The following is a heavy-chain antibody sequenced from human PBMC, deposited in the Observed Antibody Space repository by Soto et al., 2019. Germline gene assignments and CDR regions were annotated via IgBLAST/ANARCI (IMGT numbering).Heavy chain of an antibody. V-gene: IGHV3-21*01. CDR1: GCTFISYS. CDR3: ARDKLPLIWFGEAFDI. CDR2: IRSTNHYI. J-gene: IGHJ3*02. Sequence: VRALRLSCASSGCTFISYSMCWVRQAPGNRLEWVSSIRSTNHYIHSADSVKVRFTISRDNATNSLYPQMNSLRAEDTAVYYCARDKLPLIWFGEAFDIWGQGTMVTVSS. D-gene: IGHD3-10*01.